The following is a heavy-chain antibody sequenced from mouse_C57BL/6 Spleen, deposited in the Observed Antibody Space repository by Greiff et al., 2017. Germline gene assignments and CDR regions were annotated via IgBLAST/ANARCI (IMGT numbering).Heavy chain of an antibody. D-gene: IGHD1-1*01. CDR2: IYPGDGDT. CDR1: GYAFSSSW. V-gene: IGHV1-82*01. CDR3: AREDYGSSYVFDD. Sequence: QVQLQQSGPELVKPGASVKISCKASGYAFSSSWMNWVKQRPGKGLEWIGRIYPGDGDTNYNEKFKGKATLTADKSSSTAYMQLSSLTSEDSAVYFCAREDYGSSYVFDDWGQGTTLTVSS. J-gene: IGHJ2*01.